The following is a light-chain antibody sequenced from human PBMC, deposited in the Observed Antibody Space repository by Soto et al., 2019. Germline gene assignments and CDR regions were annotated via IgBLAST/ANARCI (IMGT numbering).Light chain of an antibody. CDR1: QSVSSSY. Sequence: EIVLTPSPGTLSLSPGEGATLSCRASQSVSSSYLAWYQQKPGQAPRLLIYGASSRATGIPDRFSGSGSGTDFTLTISRLEPEDFAVYYCQQYGSSPQWTFGQGTKVDIK. V-gene: IGKV3-20*01. CDR2: GAS. J-gene: IGKJ1*01. CDR3: QQYGSSPQWT.